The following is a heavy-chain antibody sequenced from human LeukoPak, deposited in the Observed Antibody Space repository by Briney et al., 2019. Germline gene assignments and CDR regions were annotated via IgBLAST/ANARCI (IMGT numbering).Heavy chain of an antibody. CDR1: GYTFTSYA. Sequence: GASVKVSCKASGYTFTSYAMHWVRQAPGQRLEWMGWINAGNGNTKYSQKFQGRVTIARDTSASTAYMELSSLRSEDTAVYYCAGPCSSTSCSPRWYYGMDVWGKGTTVTVSS. V-gene: IGHV1-3*01. J-gene: IGHJ6*04. D-gene: IGHD2-2*01. CDR2: INAGNGNT. CDR3: AGPCSSTSCSPRWYYGMDV.